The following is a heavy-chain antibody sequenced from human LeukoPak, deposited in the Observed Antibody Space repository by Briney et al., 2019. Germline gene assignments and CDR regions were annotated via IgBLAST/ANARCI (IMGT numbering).Heavy chain of an antibody. CDR3: ARDPHSGSYIPFVDY. D-gene: IGHD1-26*01. J-gene: IGHJ4*02. CDR1: TFTLSNYW. V-gene: IGHV3-74*01. CDR2: INGDGSST. Sequence: PGGSLRLSCAASTFTLSNYWMHWVRQAPGKGLVWVSRINGDGSSTRYADSVKGRFTISRDNSKNTLYLQMNSLRAEDTAVYYCARDPHSGSYIPFVDYWGQGTLVTVSS.